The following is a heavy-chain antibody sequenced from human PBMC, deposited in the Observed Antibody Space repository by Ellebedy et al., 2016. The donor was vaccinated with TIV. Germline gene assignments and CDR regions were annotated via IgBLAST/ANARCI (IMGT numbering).Heavy chain of an antibody. V-gene: IGHV3-23*01. CDR2: IVGSGS. Sequence: PGGSLRLSCAASGFTFSPYAMAWVRQASGKGLEWVSGIVGSGSQKYADSVKGRFTISRDNSKRTVDLQMNSLRAEETAIYFCAKDRTSGDGYWVFDNWGQGTLVSVSS. J-gene: IGHJ4*02. CDR3: AKDRTSGDGYWVFDN. D-gene: IGHD5-18*01. CDR1: GFTFSPYA.